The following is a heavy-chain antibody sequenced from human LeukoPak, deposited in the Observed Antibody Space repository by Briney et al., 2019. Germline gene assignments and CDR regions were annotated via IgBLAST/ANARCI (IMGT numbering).Heavy chain of an antibody. J-gene: IGHJ4*02. CDR1: GFTLSTYA. CDR3: AKVVGATGDY. Sequence: GGSLRLSCAASGFTLSTYAMSWVRQAPGKGLEWVSGISGNGGSTNYADSVKGRFTISRDNSKNTLYLQMSSLRAEDTAVYYCAKVVGATGDYWGQGTLVTVSS. V-gene: IGHV3-23*01. D-gene: IGHD1-26*01. CDR2: ISGNGGST.